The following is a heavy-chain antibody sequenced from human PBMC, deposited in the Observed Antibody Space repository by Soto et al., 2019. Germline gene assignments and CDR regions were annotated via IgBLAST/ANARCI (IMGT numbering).Heavy chain of an antibody. CDR3: AVTMIMVVRFDF. D-gene: IGHD3-22*01. V-gene: IGHV3-48*03. Sequence: PGGSLRLSCAASGFTFSSYEMNWVRQAPGKGLEWVSYISSSGYTTYYADSVRGRFTISRDNAKNELYLQMDSLRVEDTATYYCAVTMIMVVRFDFWGQGTPVTVSS. J-gene: IGHJ4*02. CDR2: ISSSGYTT. CDR1: GFTFSSYE.